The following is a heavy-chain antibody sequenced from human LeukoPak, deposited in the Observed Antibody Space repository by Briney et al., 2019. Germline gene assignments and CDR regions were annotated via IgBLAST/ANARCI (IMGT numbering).Heavy chain of an antibody. V-gene: IGHV3-33*01. CDR2: IWYDGSNK. CDR3: ARDASDSGYDINWFDP. CDR1: GFTFSSYG. Sequence: GRSLRLSRAEYGFTFSSYGMEGVRQAPGKGMKKVAVIWYDGSNKYYADSVKGRFTISRDNSKNTLYLQMNSLRAEDTAVYYCARDASDSGYDINWFDPWGQGTLVTVSS. J-gene: IGHJ5*02. D-gene: IGHD5-12*01.